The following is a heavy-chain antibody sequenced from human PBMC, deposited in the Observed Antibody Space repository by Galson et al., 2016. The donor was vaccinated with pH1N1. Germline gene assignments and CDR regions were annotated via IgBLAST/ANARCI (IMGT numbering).Heavy chain of an antibody. D-gene: IGHD1-7*01. CDR2: IYWDDDK. CDR1: GFSLSTPGVG. CDR3: AHEMCNWNYLNWFDP. Sequence: PALVKPTQTLTLTCTFSGFSLSTPGVGVGWIRQPPGKALEWLALIYWDDDKRYNPSLKSRLTITQDTSKNQVVLKMTNMDPVDTATYYCAHEMCNWNYLNWFDPWGQGTLVTVSS. J-gene: IGHJ5*02. V-gene: IGHV2-5*02.